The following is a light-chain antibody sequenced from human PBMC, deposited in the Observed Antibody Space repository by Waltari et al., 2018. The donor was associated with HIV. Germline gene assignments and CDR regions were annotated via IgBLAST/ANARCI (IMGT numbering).Light chain of an antibody. CDR1: SSAVAGYNF. J-gene: IGLJ2*01. CDR2: EVT. Sequence: QSALTQPPSASGSPGQSVTISCTGPSSAVAGYNFVSWYQQHPGKAPKLMIFEVTKRPSGVPARFSGSKSGNTASLTVSGLQADDEADYYCSSYAGSNNLVFGGGTKLTVL. CDR3: SSYAGSNNLV. V-gene: IGLV2-8*01.